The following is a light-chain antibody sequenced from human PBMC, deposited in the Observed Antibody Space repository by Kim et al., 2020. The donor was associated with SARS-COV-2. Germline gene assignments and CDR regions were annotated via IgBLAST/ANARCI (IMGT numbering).Light chain of an antibody. V-gene: IGLV3-21*04. Sequence: SYELTQPPSVSVAPGKTATITCGGDNLAFNRVHWYQQKPGQAPALVIYFDSYRPAGVSERFSASTFGNMATLTISWVEAGDEADYLCQVGDQVYEFAVFG. J-gene: IGLJ1*01. CDR3: QVGDQVYEFAV. CDR2: FDS. CDR1: NLAFNR.